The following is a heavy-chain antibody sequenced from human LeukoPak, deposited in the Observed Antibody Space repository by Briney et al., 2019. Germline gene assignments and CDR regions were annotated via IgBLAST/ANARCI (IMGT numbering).Heavy chain of an antibody. J-gene: IGHJ4*02. V-gene: IGHV1-2*02. CDR3: ARDIARQWLPGNFDY. Sequence: ASVKVSCKASGYTFTGYYMHWVRQAPGQGLEWMGWINPNSGGTSYAQKFQGRVTMTRDTSTSTVYMELSSLRSEDTAVYYCARDIARQWLPGNFDYWGQGTLVTVST. CDR2: INPNSGGT. CDR1: GYTFTGYY. D-gene: IGHD6-19*01.